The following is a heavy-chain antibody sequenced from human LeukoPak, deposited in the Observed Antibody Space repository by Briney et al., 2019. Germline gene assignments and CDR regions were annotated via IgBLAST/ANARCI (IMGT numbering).Heavy chain of an antibody. Sequence: PSETLSLTCTVSGGSISGYYWSWVRQPPGKGLEWIGYIYYRGSTNYNPSLKSRVTISVDTSKNQFSLKLSSVTAADTAVYYCARHRTANNGWPMYYFDYWGQGTLVPVSS. CDR2: IYYRGST. J-gene: IGHJ4*02. V-gene: IGHV4-59*08. D-gene: IGHD6-19*01. CDR1: GGSISGYY. CDR3: ARHRTANNGWPMYYFDY.